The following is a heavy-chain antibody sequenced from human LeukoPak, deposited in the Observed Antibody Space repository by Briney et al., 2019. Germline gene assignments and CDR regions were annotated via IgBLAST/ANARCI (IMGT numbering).Heavy chain of an antibody. V-gene: IGHV4-39*01. CDR1: GGSISSSSYY. D-gene: IGHD2-21*02. Sequence: SETLPLTCTVSGGSISSSSYYWGWIRQPPGKGLEWIGSIYYSGSTYYNPSLKSRVTISVDTSKNQFSLKLSSVTAADTAVYYCARTLAYCGGDCYPWYFDLWGRGTLVTVSS. J-gene: IGHJ2*01. CDR3: ARTLAYCGGDCYPWYFDL. CDR2: IYYSGST.